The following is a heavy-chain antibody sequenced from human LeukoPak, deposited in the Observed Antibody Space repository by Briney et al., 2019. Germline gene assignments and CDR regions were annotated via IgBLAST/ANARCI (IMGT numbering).Heavy chain of an antibody. J-gene: IGHJ4*02. Sequence: ASVKVSCKASGGTFSSYAISWVRQAPGQGLEWMGGIIPIFGTANYAQKFQGRVTITADKSTSTAYMELSSLRSEDTAVYYCARDYSSGWYVFDYWGQGTLVTVSS. V-gene: IGHV1-69*06. CDR1: GGTFSSYA. D-gene: IGHD6-19*01. CDR2: IIPIFGTA. CDR3: ARDYSSGWYVFDY.